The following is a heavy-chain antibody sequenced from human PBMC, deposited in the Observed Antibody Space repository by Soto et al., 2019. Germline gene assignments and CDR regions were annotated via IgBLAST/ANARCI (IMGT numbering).Heavy chain of an antibody. Sequence: QVQLQQWGAGLLKPSETLSLTCAVYGGSFSGYYWSWIPQPPGKGLEWIGEINHRGSTNYNPSLKGRVTISVDTSKNQFSMKLSSVTAAGTAVYYCARGPHTDYYGSGSYYKRGWFDPWGQGTLVTVSS. CDR1: GGSFSGYY. CDR3: ARGPHTDYYGSGSYYKRGWFDP. D-gene: IGHD3-10*01. V-gene: IGHV4-34*01. CDR2: INHRGST. J-gene: IGHJ5*02.